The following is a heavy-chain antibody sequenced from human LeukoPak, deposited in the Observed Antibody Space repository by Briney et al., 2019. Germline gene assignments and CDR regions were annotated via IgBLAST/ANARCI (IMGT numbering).Heavy chain of an antibody. V-gene: IGHV3-7*01. CDR2: IQLLGRVK. CDR3: ARGSGNNSGYRYYFDY. J-gene: IGHJ4*02. Sequence: GGPLRLSCAASGFTFSSYWMSWVGQAPGKGLEWVANIQLLGRVKYYVGSSKGRFTISRDNGENSMILEVKGLRAHATAVFSLARGSGNNSGYRYYFDYWGQGTLVTVSS. D-gene: IGHD3-22*01. CDR1: GFTFSSYW.